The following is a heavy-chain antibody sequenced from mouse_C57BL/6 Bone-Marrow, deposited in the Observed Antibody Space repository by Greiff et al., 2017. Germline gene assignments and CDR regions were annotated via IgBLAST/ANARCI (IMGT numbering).Heavy chain of an antibody. CDR1: GYSITSGYY. Sequence: EVKLVESGPGLVKPSQSLSLTCSVTGYSITSGYYWNWIRQFPGNKLEWMGYISYDCSNNYTPSLKNRISINRDPSKNQFFLKLNSVTTEDTATYYGARDRGGGLLYDYWGQGTTLTVSS. V-gene: IGHV3-6*01. D-gene: IGHD2-1*01. CDR3: ARDRGGGLLYDY. J-gene: IGHJ2*01. CDR2: ISYDCSN.